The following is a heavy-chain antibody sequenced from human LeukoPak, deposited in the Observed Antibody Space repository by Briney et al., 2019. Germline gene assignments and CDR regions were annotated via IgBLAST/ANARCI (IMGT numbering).Heavy chain of an antibody. V-gene: IGHV1-18*01. CDR2: ISAYNGNT. D-gene: IGHD1-26*01. CDR3: ARDTPLGGATKGLDAFDI. Sequence: ASVKVSCKASGYTFTGYGISWVRQAPGQGLEWMGWISAYNGNTNYAQKLQGRVTMTTDTSTSTAYMELRSLRSDDTAVYYCARDTPLGGATKGLDAFDIWGHGTMVTVSS. CDR1: GYTFTGYG. J-gene: IGHJ3*02.